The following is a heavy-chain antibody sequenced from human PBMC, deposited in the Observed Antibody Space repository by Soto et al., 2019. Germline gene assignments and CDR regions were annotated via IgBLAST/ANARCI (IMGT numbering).Heavy chain of an antibody. CDR1: GFTFSSYG. V-gene: IGHV3-30*18. D-gene: IGHD1-26*01. CDR2: ISYDGSNK. CDR3: AKDRWELRNSYFFDY. Sequence: GGSLRLSCAASGFTFSSYGMHWVRQAPGKGLEWVAVISYDGSNKYYADSVKGRFTISRDNSKNTLYLQMNSLRAEDTAVYYCAKDRWELRNSYFFDYWGQGTLVTVSS. J-gene: IGHJ4*02.